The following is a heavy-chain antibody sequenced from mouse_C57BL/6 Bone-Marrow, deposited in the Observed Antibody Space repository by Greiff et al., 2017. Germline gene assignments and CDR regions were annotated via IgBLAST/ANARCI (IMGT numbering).Heavy chain of an antibody. D-gene: IGHD2-4*01. Sequence: QVQLQHSGPELVKPGASVKISCKASGYAFRSSWMNWVKQRPGKGLAWIGRIYPGDGDTNSTGKFKGKAPLTAAKSSSHAYMQLSSLSAEDSAFYVCTRKWDYHYGFDYWGQGTTLTVSS. CDR1: GYAFRSSW. J-gene: IGHJ2*01. CDR2: IYPGDGDT. V-gene: IGHV1-82*01. CDR3: TRKWDYHYGFDY.